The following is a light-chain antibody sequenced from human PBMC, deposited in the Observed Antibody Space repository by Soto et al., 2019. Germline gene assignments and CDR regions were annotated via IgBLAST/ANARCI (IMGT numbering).Light chain of an antibody. CDR3: MQATQSYT. CDR1: QSLVHIDGNTY. J-gene: IGKJ2*01. V-gene: IGKV2-24*01. CDR2: KIS. Sequence: DIVLTQTRLSSPVTLGQPASISCRSSQSLVHIDGNTYFNWLQQRPGQPPRLLIYKISNRFPGVQDRFSGRGAGTDFTLKISRVEAEDVGVYYCMQATQSYTFGQGTRLEIK.